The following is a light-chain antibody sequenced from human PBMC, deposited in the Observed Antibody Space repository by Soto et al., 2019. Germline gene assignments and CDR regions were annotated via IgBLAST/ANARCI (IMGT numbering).Light chain of an antibody. Sequence: DIEMTQTPSSLSASVGDRFTMGFQASQDINKYLNWYHKKPGKDPKLLINDASNLETGVPSRFSGSGSGTDFPLTISRLEREDFAVHYCQQRSNWPPITFGQGTRMEIK. CDR1: QDINKY. J-gene: IGKJ5*01. CDR2: DAS. CDR3: QQRSNWPPIT. V-gene: IGKV1-33*01.